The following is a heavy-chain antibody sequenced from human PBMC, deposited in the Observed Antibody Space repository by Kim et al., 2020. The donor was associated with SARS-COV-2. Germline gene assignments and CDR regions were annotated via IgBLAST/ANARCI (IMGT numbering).Heavy chain of an antibody. CDR3: ARDGMSVAAYYYYGMDV. CDR2: INWNGGST. V-gene: IGHV3-20*01. CDR1: GFTFDDYG. J-gene: IGHJ6*02. Sequence: GGSLRLSCAASGFTFDDYGMSWVRQAPGKGLEWVSGINWNGGSTGYADSVKGRFTISRDNAKNSLYLQMNSLRAEDTALYHCARDGMSVAAYYYYGMDVWGQGTTVTVSS. D-gene: IGHD6-19*01.